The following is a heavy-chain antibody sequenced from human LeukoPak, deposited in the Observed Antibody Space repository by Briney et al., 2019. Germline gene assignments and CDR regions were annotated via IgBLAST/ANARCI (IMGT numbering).Heavy chain of an antibody. D-gene: IGHD5-24*01. CDR1: GYSFTSYW. CDR3: AREVVGDGYHFDY. Sequence: GDSLKISCKGSGYSFTSYWISWVRQMPGKGLEWMGRIDPSDSYTNYSPSFQGHVTISADKSISTAYLQWSSLKASDTAMYYCAREVVGDGYHFDYWGQGTLVTVS. V-gene: IGHV5-10-1*01. J-gene: IGHJ4*02. CDR2: IDPSDSYT.